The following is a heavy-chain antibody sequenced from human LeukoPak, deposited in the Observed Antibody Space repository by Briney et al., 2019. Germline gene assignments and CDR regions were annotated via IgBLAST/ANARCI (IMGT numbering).Heavy chain of an antibody. CDR1: GFTFSNAW. D-gene: IGHD2-15*01. CDR2: IKSKTDGGTT. CDR3: TTDGEGYCSGGSCYSSFDY. V-gene: IGHV3-15*01. J-gene: IGHJ4*02. Sequence: GGSLRLSCAASGFTFSNAWMSWVRQAPGKGLEWVGRIKSKTDGGTTDYAAPVKGRFTISRDDSKNTLYLQMNNLKTEDTAVYYCTTDGEGYCSGGSCYSSFDYWGQGTLVTVSS.